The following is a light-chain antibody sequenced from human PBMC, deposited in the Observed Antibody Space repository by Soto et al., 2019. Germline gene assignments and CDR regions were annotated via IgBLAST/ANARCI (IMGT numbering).Light chain of an antibody. CDR3: SSYAGSTYV. CDR2: EVS. CDR1: SSDIGNYNY. V-gene: IGLV2-8*01. Sequence: QSVLTQPRSASGSPGQTVTISCTGTSSDIGNYNYVSWYQQEPGKPPKLIIFEVSERPSGVPDRFSGSKSGNTASLTVSGLQAEDEADYYCSSYAGSTYVFGTGTKVTVL. J-gene: IGLJ1*01.